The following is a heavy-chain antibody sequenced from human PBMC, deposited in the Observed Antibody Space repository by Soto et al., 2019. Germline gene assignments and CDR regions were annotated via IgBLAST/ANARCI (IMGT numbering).Heavy chain of an antibody. J-gene: IGHJ4*02. CDR3: VEGWNDF. Sequence: EAQVVESGGDLVEPGGSLRLYCVTSGFMFSSAWMSWVRQGPGKGLEWVARIKSKNDGGAADYAAPVNGRFSISRDDSKSTVYLQMNSLRAEDTALYYCVEGWNDFWGQGTLVTVSS. CDR1: GFMFSSAW. D-gene: IGHD1-1*01. V-gene: IGHV3-15*01. CDR2: IKSKNDGGAA.